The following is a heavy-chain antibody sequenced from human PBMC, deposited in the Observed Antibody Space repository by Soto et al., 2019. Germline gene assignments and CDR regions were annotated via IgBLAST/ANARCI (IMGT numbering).Heavy chain of an antibody. J-gene: IGHJ6*02. CDR1: GYSFTSYW. V-gene: IGHV5-51*01. CDR2: IYPGDSDT. Sequence: GESLKISCKGSGYSFTSYWIGWVRQMPGKGLEWMGIIYPGDSDTRYSPSFQGQVTISADKSISTAYLQWSSLKASDTAMYYCARHRSLAAAGSYYYYGMDVWGQGTTVTVSS. D-gene: IGHD6-13*01. CDR3: ARHRSLAAAGSYYYYGMDV.